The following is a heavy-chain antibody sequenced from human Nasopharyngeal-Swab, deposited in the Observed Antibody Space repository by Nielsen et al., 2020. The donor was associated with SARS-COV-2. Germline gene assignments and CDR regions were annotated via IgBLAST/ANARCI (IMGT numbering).Heavy chain of an antibody. CDR2: IYYSGST. CDR3: ARRFTDTIFGANNYYFDY. J-gene: IGHJ4*02. D-gene: IGHD3-3*01. V-gene: IGHV4-31*03. CDR1: GGSLSSGGYY. Sequence: SETLSLTCTVSGGSLSSGGYYWSWIRQHPGKGLEWIGYIYYSGSTYYNPSLKSRVTISVDTSKNQFSLKLSSVTAADTAVYYCARRFTDTIFGANNYYFDYWGQGTLVTVSS.